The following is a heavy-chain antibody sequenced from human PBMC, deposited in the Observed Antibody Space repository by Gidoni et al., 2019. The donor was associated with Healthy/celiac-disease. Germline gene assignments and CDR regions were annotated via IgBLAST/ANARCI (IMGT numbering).Heavy chain of an antibody. V-gene: IGHV1-2*06. J-gene: IGHJ5*02. D-gene: IGHD6-19*01. CDR1: GYTFNGYY. Sequence: QVQLVQSGAEVKKHGASVKVSCKASGYTFNGYYIHWVRQAPGQGLKWMGRINPNSGGTNYAQKFQGRVTMTRDTSISTAYMELSRLRSDDTAVYYCARDLRGIAVAGKRDNGFDPWGQGTLVTVSS. CDR2: INPNSGGT. CDR3: ARDLRGIAVAGKRDNGFDP.